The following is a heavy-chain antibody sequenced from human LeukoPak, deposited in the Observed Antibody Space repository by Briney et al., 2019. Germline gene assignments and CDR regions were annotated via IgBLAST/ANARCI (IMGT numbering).Heavy chain of an antibody. CDR2: IKSKTDGGTT. CDR1: GFLFNTNW. J-gene: IGHJ4*02. CDR3: TPTYYYDSSGYYYARFDY. V-gene: IGHV3-15*01. Sequence: PGGSLRLSCAGSGFLFNTNWMTWVRQAPGKGLEWVGRIKSKTDGGTTDYAAPVKGRFTISRDDSKNTLYLQMNSLKTEDTAVYYCTPTYYYDSSGYYYARFDYWGQGTLVTVSS. D-gene: IGHD3-22*01.